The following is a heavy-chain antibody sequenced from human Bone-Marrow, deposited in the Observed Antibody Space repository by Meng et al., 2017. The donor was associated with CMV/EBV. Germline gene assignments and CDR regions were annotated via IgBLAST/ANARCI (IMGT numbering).Heavy chain of an antibody. Sequence: SGGSIRRDYLGWIRQPPGQGLGSVGSIFYSGGTNYNPSLMSRVTISVDTSTNQFSLKLSSVTAADTAVYYCARAVVPAARGLVWFDPWGQGTLVTVSS. CDR2: IFYSGGT. CDR1: GGSIRRDY. V-gene: IGHV4-59*01. CDR3: ARAVVPAARGLVWFDP. D-gene: IGHD2-2*01. J-gene: IGHJ5*02.